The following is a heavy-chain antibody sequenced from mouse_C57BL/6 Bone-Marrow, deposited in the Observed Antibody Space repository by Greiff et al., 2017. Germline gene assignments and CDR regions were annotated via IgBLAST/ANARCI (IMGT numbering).Heavy chain of an antibody. V-gene: IGHV1-81*01. CDR3: ARWWCYFFDY. J-gene: IGHJ2*01. CDR1: GYTFTSYG. D-gene: IGHD1-1*02. CDR2: IYPRSGNT. Sequence: QVQLQESGAELARPGASVKLSCKASGYTFTSYGISWVKQRTGQGLEWIGEIYPRSGNTYYNEKFKGKATLTADKSSSTAYMELRSLTSEDAAVYFCARWWCYFFDYWGQGTTLTVSS.